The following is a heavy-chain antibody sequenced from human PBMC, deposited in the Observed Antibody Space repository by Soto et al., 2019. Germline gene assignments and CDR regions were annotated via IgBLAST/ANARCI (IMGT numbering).Heavy chain of an antibody. V-gene: IGHV3-21*01. CDR1: GFTFSSYS. Sequence: GGSLRLSCAASGFTFSSYSMNWVRQAPGKGLEWVSSISSSSSYIYYADSVKGRFTISRDNAKNSLYLQMNSLRAEDTAVYYCERVGIAVAGIDYWGQGTLVTVSS. CDR2: ISSSSSYI. CDR3: ERVGIAVAGIDY. D-gene: IGHD6-19*01. J-gene: IGHJ4*02.